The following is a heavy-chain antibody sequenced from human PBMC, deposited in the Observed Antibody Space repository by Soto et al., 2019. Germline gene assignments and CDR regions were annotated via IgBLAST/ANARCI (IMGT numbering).Heavy chain of an antibody. D-gene: IGHD2-2*01. CDR3: ADLSSYCTSSKCD. V-gene: IGHV3-23*01. CDR2: IGTSAST. J-gene: IGHJ4*02. CDR1: GFTFSSYS. Sequence: DVRLLESGGGLVQPGGSLRLSCAASGFTFSSYSMSWVRQAPGKGLEWVSTIGTSASTYYGDSVRGRFTISRYNSRNTLYLPMNSLRDEDTAVYYCADLSSYCTSSKCDWGQGTLVTVSS.